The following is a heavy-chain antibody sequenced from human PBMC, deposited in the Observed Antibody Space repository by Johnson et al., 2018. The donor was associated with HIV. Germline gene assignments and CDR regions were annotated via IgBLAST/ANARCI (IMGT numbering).Heavy chain of an antibody. V-gene: IGHV3-66*01. Sequence: MQLVESGGGLVHPGGSLRLSCTASGFTVSTNYMSWVRQAPGKGLEWVSVIYSGGSTYYADSVKGRFAISRDNSKNTLYLQMNSLRIDDTGVYYCAKDLGAAELTPDVFDLWGQGTMVTVSS. CDR1: GFTVSTNY. CDR2: IYSGGST. CDR3: AKDLGAAELTPDVFDL. D-gene: IGHD1-7*01. J-gene: IGHJ3*01.